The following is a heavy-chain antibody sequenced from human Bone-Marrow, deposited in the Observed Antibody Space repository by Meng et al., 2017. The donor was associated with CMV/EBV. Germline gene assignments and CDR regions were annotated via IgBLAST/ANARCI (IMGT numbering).Heavy chain of an antibody. D-gene: IGHD2-15*01. CDR1: GGSISSYY. J-gene: IGHJ3*02. CDR3: ARELSDRGDDAFDI. V-gene: IGHV4-59*01. Sequence: GSLRLSCTVSGGSISSYYWSWIRQPPGKGLEWIGYIYYSGSTNYNPSLKSRVTISVDTSKNQFSLKLSSVTAADTAVYCCARELSDRGDDAFDIWGQGTMVTVSS. CDR2: IYYSGST.